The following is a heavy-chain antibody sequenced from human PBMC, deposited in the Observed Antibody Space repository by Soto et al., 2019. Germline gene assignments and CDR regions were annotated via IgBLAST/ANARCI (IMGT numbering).Heavy chain of an antibody. V-gene: IGHV3-30-3*01. Sequence: GESLKISCAASGSTISSYAMHWVRQAPGKGLEWVAVISYDGSNKYYADSVKGRFTISRDNSKNTLYLQMNSLRAEDTAVYYCARDKGYSSGWPEYYYYYGMDVWGQGTTVTVSS. J-gene: IGHJ6*02. CDR3: ARDKGYSSGWPEYYYYYGMDV. D-gene: IGHD6-19*01. CDR2: ISYDGSNK. CDR1: GSTISSYA.